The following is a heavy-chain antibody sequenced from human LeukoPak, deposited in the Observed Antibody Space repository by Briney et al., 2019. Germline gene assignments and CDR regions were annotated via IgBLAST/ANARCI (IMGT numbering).Heavy chain of an antibody. V-gene: IGHV3-7*04. CDR3: ARVFYSSRWYYFDY. CDR2: IKQDGSEK. D-gene: IGHD6-13*01. CDR1: GFTFSSYS. Sequence: GSLRLSCAASGFTFSSYSMNWVRQAPGKGLEWVANIKQDGSEKSYVDSVKGRFTISRDNAKNSLYLQMNSLRAEDTAVYYCARVFYSSRWYYFDYWGQGTLVTVSS. J-gene: IGHJ4*02.